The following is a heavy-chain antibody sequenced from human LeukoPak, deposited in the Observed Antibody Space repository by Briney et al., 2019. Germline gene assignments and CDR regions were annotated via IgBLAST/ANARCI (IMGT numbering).Heavy chain of an antibody. CDR2: IYTSGST. CDR3: ARDRANCSSTSCSLYWYFDL. CDR1: GGSISSYY. J-gene: IGHJ2*01. V-gene: IGHV4-4*07. D-gene: IGHD2-2*01. Sequence: SETLSLTCTVSGGSISSYYWSWIRQPAGKGLEWIGRIYTSGSTNYNPSLKSRVTMSVDTSKNQFSLKLSSVTAADTAVYYCARDRANCSSTSCSLYWYFDLWGRGTLVTVSS.